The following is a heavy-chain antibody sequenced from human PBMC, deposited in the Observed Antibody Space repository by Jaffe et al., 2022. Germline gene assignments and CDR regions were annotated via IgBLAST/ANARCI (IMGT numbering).Heavy chain of an antibody. Sequence: EVQLVESGGGLVQPGRSLRLSCAASGFTFDDYAMHWVRQAPGKGLEWVSGISWNSGSIGYADSVKGRFTISRDNAKNSLYLQMNSLRAEDTALYYCAKSGDCSSTSCYAPLAVIPTAGFQHWGQGTLVTVSS. D-gene: IGHD2-2*01. V-gene: IGHV3-9*01. CDR1: GFTFDDYA. CDR3: AKSGDCSSTSCYAPLAVIPTAGFQH. J-gene: IGHJ1*01. CDR2: ISWNSGSI.